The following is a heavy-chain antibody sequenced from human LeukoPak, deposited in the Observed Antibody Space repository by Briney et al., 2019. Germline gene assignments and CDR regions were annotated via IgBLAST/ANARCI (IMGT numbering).Heavy chain of an antibody. CDR3: AKGSSGYFVDL. V-gene: IGHV3-23*01. J-gene: IGHJ5*02. CDR1: GFIFNNYG. Sequence: GGSLRLSCAASGFIFNNYGLIWVRQAPGKGLEWVSAISNDGGGTTYADFVKGRFTISRGNSKNTLFLQMNSLRAEDTALYYCAKGSSGYFVDLWGQGTLVTVSS. CDR2: ISNDGGGT. D-gene: IGHD3-22*01.